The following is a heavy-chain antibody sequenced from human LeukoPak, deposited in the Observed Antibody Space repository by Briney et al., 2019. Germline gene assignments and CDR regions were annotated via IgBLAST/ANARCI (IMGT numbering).Heavy chain of an antibody. V-gene: IGHV4-59*08. Sequence: SETLSLTCTVSGDSISSYYWSWIRQPPGKGLEWIGYIYYSGSTNYNPSLKSRVTILVDTSRNQFSLKLSSVTAADTAVYYCARQYNSGWFFDYWGQGTLVTVSS. J-gene: IGHJ4*02. CDR3: ARQYNSGWFFDY. D-gene: IGHD6-19*01. CDR2: IYYSGST. CDR1: GDSISSYY.